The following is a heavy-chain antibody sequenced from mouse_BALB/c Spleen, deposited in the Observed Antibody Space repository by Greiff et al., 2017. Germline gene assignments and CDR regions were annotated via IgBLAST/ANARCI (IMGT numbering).Heavy chain of an antibody. CDR2: ISYSGST. CDR3: ARTRGYDYDGGDYYAMDY. J-gene: IGHJ4*01. CDR1: GYSITSDYA. Sequence: EVQLQESGPGLVKPSQSLSLTCTVTGYSITSDYAWNWIRQFPGNKLEWMGYISYSGSTSYNPSLKSRISITPDTSKNQFFLQLNSVTTEDTATYYCARTRGYDYDGGDYYAMDYWGQGTSVTVSS. D-gene: IGHD2-4*01. V-gene: IGHV3-2*02.